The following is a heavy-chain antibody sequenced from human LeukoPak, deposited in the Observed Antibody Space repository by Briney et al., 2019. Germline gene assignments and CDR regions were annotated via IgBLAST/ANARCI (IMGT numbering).Heavy chain of an antibody. V-gene: IGHV1-24*01. J-gene: IGHJ3*02. Sequence: ASVKVSCEVSGYTLTELSMHWVRQAPGKGLEWMGGFDPEDGETIYAQKFQGRVTMTEDTSTDTAYMELSSLRSEDTAVYYCATGSPPQPTVVIGGGAFDIRGQGTMVTVSS. CDR1: GYTLTELS. D-gene: IGHD4-23*01. CDR2: FDPEDGET. CDR3: ATGSPPQPTVVIGGGAFDI.